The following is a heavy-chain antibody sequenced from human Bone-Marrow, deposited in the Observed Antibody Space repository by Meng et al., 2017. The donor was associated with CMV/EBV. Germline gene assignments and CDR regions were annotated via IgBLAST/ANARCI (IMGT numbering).Heavy chain of an antibody. V-gene: IGHV3-30*02. Sequence: GASLKISCAASGFTFERFGMHWVRQAPGKGLEWVAFIWYDGSNKYYADSVKGRFTISRDNSKNTLYLQMNSLRAEDTAVYYCGGLAIGYCSGGKCDGFDYWGQGTLVTVSS. D-gene: IGHD2-15*01. CDR3: GGLAIGYCSGGKCDGFDY. J-gene: IGHJ4*02. CDR1: GFTFERFG. CDR2: IWYDGSNK.